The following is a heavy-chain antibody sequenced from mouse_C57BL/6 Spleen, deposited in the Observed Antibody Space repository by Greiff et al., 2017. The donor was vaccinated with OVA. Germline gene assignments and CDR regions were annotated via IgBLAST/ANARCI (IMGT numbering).Heavy chain of an antibody. J-gene: IGHJ2*01. D-gene: IGHD2-3*01. CDR1: GYTFTSYW. CDR3: ARGDGYPGY. CDR2: IDTSDSYT. Sequence: VQLQQPGAELVKPGASVKLSCKASGYTFTSYWMQWVKQRPGQGLEWIGEIDTSDSYTNYKQKVKGKARLTVDTTSSTAYMQLSSLTSEDSAVYYCARGDGYPGYWGKGTTLTVSS. V-gene: IGHV1-50*01.